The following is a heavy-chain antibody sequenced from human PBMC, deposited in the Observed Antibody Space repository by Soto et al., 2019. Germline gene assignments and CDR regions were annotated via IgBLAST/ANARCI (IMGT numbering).Heavy chain of an antibody. D-gene: IGHD6-13*01. CDR1: GYNFTRFG. V-gene: IGHV1-18*01. Sequence: QFQLVQSGAEVKKPGASVRVSCKASGYNFTRFGITWLRQAPGQGLEWMGWMGAHSGQRRQAPSVQGRLTMTTEASLRTAYLGLRSLRSDDTALYYCGREGQQQAPEAYYQFNGMDVWGQGTMVIVSS. CDR3: GREGQQQAPEAYYQFNGMDV. J-gene: IGHJ6*02. CDR2: MGAHSGQR.